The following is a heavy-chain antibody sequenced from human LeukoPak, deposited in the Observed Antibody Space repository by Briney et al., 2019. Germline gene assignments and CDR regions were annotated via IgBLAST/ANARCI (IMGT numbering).Heavy chain of an antibody. CDR3: ARGAKDSSGWYYFDY. J-gene: IGHJ4*02. CDR2: IYSGGST. D-gene: IGHD6-19*01. Sequence: PGGSLRLSCAASGFTVSSNYMSWVRQAPGKGLEWVSVIYSGGSTYYADSGKGRFTISRDNSKNTLYLQMNSLRAEDTAVYYCARGAKDSSGWYYFDYWGQGTLVTVSS. V-gene: IGHV3-66*02. CDR1: GFTVSSNY.